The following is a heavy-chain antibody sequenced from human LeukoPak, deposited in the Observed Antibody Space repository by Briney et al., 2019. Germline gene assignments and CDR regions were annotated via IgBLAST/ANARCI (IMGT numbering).Heavy chain of an antibody. D-gene: IGHD5-24*01. CDR1: GFTFSSYA. Sequence: GGSLRLSCAASGFTFSSYAMHWVRQAPGKGLEWVAVISYDGSNKYYADSVKGRFTISRDNSKNTLYLQMNSLRAEDTAVYYCARGELPGPFDYWGQGTLVTVSS. V-gene: IGHV3-30-3*01. J-gene: IGHJ4*02. CDR3: ARGELPGPFDY. CDR2: ISYDGSNK.